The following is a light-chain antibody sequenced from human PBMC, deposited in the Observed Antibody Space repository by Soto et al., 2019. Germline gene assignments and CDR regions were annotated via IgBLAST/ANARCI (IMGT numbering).Light chain of an antibody. CDR2: GAS. V-gene: IGKV3-15*01. Sequence: VMTQSPATLSVSPGERATLSCRASQSVNSNLAWYQQKPGQAPRLLIFGASTRATGIPARFSGSGSGTEFTPTIRSLQSEDFAVYYCQHYHNWPPWTFGQGTKVEI. CDR3: QHYHNWPPWT. J-gene: IGKJ1*01. CDR1: QSVNSN.